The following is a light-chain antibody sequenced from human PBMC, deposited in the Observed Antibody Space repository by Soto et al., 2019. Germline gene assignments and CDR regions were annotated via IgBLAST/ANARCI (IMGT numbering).Light chain of an antibody. CDR1: QSVSSY. CDR3: QQRSNWPRT. V-gene: IGKV3-11*01. Sequence: EIVLTQSPATLSLSPGERATLSCRASQSVSSYLAWYQQKPGQATSLLIYDASNRATGIPARFSGSGSGTDFTLTIGSLEPEDFAVYYCQQRSNWPRTFGQGTKLEIK. CDR2: DAS. J-gene: IGKJ2*01.